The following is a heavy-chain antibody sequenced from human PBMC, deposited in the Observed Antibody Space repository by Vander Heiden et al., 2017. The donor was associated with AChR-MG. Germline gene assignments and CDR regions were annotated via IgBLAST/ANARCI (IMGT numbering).Heavy chain of an antibody. CDR2: ISSSGAAT. Sequence: EVQLLESGGGLVQPGESLRLSFAASGFNNFYHFAINRVRQAPGRGLEWVSLISSSGAATYYADSVKGRFTISRDNSKNTLSLHMNSLRADDTAVYYCAKTFFYGSGTLDFPLFGLDVWGQGTTVTVSS. CDR1: GFNNFYHFA. D-gene: IGHD3-10*01. J-gene: IGHJ6*02. V-gene: IGHV3-23*01. CDR3: AKTFFYGSGTLDFPLFGLDV.